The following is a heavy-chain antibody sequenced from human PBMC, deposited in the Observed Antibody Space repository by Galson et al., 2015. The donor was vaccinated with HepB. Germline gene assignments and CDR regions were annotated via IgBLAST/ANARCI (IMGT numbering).Heavy chain of an antibody. CDR2: INHSGST. V-gene: IGHV4-34*01. D-gene: IGHD3-10*01. J-gene: IGHJ6*02. CDR1: GGSFSGYY. Sequence: ETLSLTCAVYGGSFSGYYWSWIRQPPGKGLEWIGEINHSGSTNYNPSLKSRVTISVDTSKNQFSLKLSSVTAADTAVYYCARGRPMVWGGDTYGMDVWGQGTTVTVSS. CDR3: ARGRPMVWGGDTYGMDV.